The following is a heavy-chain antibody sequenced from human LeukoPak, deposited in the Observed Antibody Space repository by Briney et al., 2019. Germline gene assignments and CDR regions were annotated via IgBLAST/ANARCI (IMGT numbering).Heavy chain of an antibody. Sequence: GGSLRLSCAASGFTFSSHGMHWVRQAPGKGLEWVAVISYDGNNQYYADSVKGRFTISRDNSKDTLYLQMSSLRAEDTAMYYCARDHYSSLGSYSSSRSMDWFDPWGQGTLVTVSS. CDR2: ISYDGNNQ. CDR3: ARDHYSSLGSYSSSRSMDWFDP. D-gene: IGHD6-13*01. V-gene: IGHV3-30*03. J-gene: IGHJ5*02. CDR1: GFTFSSHG.